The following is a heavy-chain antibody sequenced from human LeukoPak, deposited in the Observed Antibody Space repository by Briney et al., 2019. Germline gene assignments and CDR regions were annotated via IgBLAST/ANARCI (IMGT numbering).Heavy chain of an antibody. CDR3: ATYAAGSFGQGGNYFDC. Sequence: SETLSLTCTVSGGSISSGDYYWSWIRQHPGKGLEWIGYIYPNSASAYYTPSLKSLLTISVDTSKNQLSLKLPSVTAAETDVYYCATYAAGSFGQGGNYFDCWGLGTLVTVSS. CDR2: IYPNSASA. V-gene: IGHV4-31*01. D-gene: IGHD3-16*01. CDR1: GGSISSGDYY. J-gene: IGHJ4*02.